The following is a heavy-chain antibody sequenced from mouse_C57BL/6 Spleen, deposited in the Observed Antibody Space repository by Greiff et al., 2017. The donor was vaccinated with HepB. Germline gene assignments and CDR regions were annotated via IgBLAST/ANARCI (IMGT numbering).Heavy chain of an antibody. J-gene: IGHJ1*03. D-gene: IGHD2-4*01. CDR1: GYTFTDYY. CDR3: AREGDYDQYFDV. V-gene: IGHV1-19*01. CDR2: INPYNGGT. Sequence: VQLKQSGPVLVKPGASVKMSCKASGYTFTDYYMNWVKQSHGKSLEWIGVINPYNGGTSYNQKFKGKATLTVDKSSSTAYMELNSLTSEDSAVYYCAREGDYDQYFDVWGTGTTVTVSS.